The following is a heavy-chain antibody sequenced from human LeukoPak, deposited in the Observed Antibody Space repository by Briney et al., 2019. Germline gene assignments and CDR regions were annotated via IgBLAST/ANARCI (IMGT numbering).Heavy chain of an antibody. CDR2: IYYNGST. J-gene: IGHJ5*02. D-gene: IGHD6-13*01. CDR1: GGSISNYY. Sequence: SETLSLTCIVSGGSISNYYWSWPRQPTGKGLEWMGFIYYNGSTNNNPSLKSRVDISVDTSKIQFSLKPSSVTAADTAIYYCARHAQSSTWYGRWFDPWGQGTLVSVSS. V-gene: IGHV4-59*01. CDR3: ARHAQSSTWYGRWFDP.